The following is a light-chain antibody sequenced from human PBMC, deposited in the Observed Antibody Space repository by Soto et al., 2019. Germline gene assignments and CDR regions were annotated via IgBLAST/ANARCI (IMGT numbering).Light chain of an antibody. CDR2: DAS. J-gene: IGKJ1*01. Sequence: IQMTQSPSSLCASVGERVTIICRASESISSWLAWYQEKPGKAPNLLIYDASSLESGVPSRFSGSGSGTEFTLTISSLQPDDFATYYCQDYSPYSWTFGQGTKVDI. CDR1: ESISSW. V-gene: IGKV1-5*02. CDR3: QDYSPYSWT.